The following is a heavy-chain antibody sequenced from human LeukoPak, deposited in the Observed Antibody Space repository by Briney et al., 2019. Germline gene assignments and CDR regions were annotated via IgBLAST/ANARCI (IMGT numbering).Heavy chain of an antibody. CDR2: ISYDGSNK. J-gene: IGHJ4*02. D-gene: IGHD3-10*01. V-gene: IGHV3-30*04. CDR3: ARVAVPGFGESNYFDY. Sequence: PGGSLRLSCAASGFTFSSYAMHWVRQAPGKGLEWVAVISYDGSNKYYADSVKGRFTISRDNSKNTLYLQMNSLRAEDTAVYYCARVAVPGFGESNYFDYWGQGTLVTVSS. CDR1: GFTFSSYA.